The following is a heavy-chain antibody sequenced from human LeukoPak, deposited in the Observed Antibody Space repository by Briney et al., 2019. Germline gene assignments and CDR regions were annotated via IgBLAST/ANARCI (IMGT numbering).Heavy chain of an antibody. Sequence: ASVKVSCKASGYTFTGYYMHWVRQAPGQGLEWMGIINPSGGSTSYAQKFQDRVTMTRDMSTSTVYMELSSLRSEDTAVYYCARSDGSYYYFDYWGQGTLVTVSS. D-gene: IGHD1-26*01. CDR2: INPSGGST. J-gene: IGHJ4*02. V-gene: IGHV1-46*01. CDR3: ARSDGSYYYFDY. CDR1: GYTFTGYY.